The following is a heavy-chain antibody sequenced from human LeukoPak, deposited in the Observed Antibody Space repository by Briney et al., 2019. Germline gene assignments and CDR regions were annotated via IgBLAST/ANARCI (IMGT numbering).Heavy chain of an antibody. D-gene: IGHD6-13*01. CDR3: ASGYSSSWYSNWFDP. Sequence: QPGGSLRLSCAASGFTFSWYTMNWVRQAPGKGLEWISYISSNSRTIYYADSVKGRFTISRDNAKNSLYLQMNSLRAEDTAVYYCASGYSSSWYSNWFDPWGQGTLVTVSS. J-gene: IGHJ5*02. CDR1: GFTFSWYT. V-gene: IGHV3-48*01. CDR2: ISSNSRTI.